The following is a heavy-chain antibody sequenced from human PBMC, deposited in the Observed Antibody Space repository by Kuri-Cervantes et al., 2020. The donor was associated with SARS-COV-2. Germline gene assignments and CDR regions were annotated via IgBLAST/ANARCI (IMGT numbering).Heavy chain of an antibody. J-gene: IGHJ6*02. Sequence: SCTVSGGSISSGDYYWSWIRQPPGKGLEWIGYIYYSGSTYYNPSLKSRVTISVDTSKNQFSLQLNSVTPEDTAVYYCARGKYSYGDYYYGMDVWGQGTTVTVSS. CDR2: IYYSGST. CDR1: GGSISSGDYY. CDR3: ARGKYSYGDYYYGMDV. V-gene: IGHV4-30-4*01. D-gene: IGHD5-18*01.